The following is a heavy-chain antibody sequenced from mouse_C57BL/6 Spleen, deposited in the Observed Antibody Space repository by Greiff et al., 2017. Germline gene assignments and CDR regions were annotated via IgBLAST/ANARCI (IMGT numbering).Heavy chain of an antibody. Sequence: EVQLQQSGAELVRPGASVKLSCTASGFNIKDDYMHWVKQRPEQGLEWIGWIEPENGDTEYASKVQGKAPITEDTSSNTAYMQLSSLTSEDTAVCYCTTGYGSSGDYWGQGTTRTVSS. CDR2: IEPENGDT. CDR3: TTGYGSSGDY. J-gene: IGHJ2*01. D-gene: IGHD1-1*01. V-gene: IGHV14-4*01. CDR1: GFNIKDDY.